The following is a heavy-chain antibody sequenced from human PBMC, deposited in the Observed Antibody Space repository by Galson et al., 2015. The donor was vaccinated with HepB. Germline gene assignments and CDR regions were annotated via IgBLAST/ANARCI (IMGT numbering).Heavy chain of an antibody. CDR1: GFTFSSYD. V-gene: IGHV3-13*05. J-gene: IGHJ4*02. CDR3: ARGWRYCSSTSCSSSFDY. CDR2: IGTAGDP. D-gene: IGHD2-2*01. Sequence: SLRLSCAASGFTFSSYDMHWVRQATGKGLEWVSAIGTAGDPYYPGSVKGRFTISRENAKNSLYLQMNSLRAGDTAVYYCARGWRYCSSTSCSSSFDYWGQGTLVTVSS.